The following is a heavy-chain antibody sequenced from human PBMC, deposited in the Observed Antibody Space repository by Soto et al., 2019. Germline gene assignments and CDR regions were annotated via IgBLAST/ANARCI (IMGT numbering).Heavy chain of an antibody. Sequence: GASVKVSCKASGYTFTSYAMHWVRQAPGQRLEWMGWINAGNGNTKYSQKFQGRVTITRDTSASTAYMELSSLRSEDTAVYYCARDLGGGWYLASSTFDYWGQGTLVTVSS. V-gene: IGHV1-3*01. D-gene: IGHD6-19*01. CDR1: GYTFTSYA. CDR2: INAGNGNT. CDR3: ARDLGGGWYLASSTFDY. J-gene: IGHJ4*02.